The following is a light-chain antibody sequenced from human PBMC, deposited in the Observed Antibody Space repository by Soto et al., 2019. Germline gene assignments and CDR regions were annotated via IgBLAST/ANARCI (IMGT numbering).Light chain of an antibody. CDR1: QSVSSSY. CDR2: GAF. V-gene: IGKV3-20*01. Sequence: EIVLTQSPGTLSLSPGERATLSCRASQSVSSSYLAWYQQKPGQAPRLLIYGAFNRASAIPDRFSGRGSGTDFSLTISRLESEDFAVYYCQYYGTSPAWTFGQGTKVEIK. CDR3: QYYGTSPAWT. J-gene: IGKJ1*01.